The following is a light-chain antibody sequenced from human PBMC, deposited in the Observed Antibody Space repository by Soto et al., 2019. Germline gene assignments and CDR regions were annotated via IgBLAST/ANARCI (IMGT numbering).Light chain of an antibody. J-gene: IGLJ1*01. CDR2: ENY. V-gene: IGLV1-51*02. Sequence: QSVLTQPPSVSAAPGQAVTISCSGNSSNIGITSVSWYQQLPEAAPKLLIHENYKRPSGIPDRFSGSKSGTSATLDITGLQPGDEADYYCGTWDRSLSRDVFGSGTKLTVL. CDR3: GTWDRSLSRDV. CDR1: SSNIGITS.